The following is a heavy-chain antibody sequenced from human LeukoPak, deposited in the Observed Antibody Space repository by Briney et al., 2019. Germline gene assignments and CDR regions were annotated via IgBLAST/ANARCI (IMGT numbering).Heavy chain of an antibody. CDR1: GGSFSGYY. V-gene: IGHV4-34*01. D-gene: IGHD6-25*01. J-gene: IGHJ4*02. CDR3: ARAAAGWMDSYGVNYYDY. CDR2: INHSGST. Sequence: PSETLSLTCAVYGGSFSGYYWSWIRQPPGKGLEWIGEINHSGSTNYNPSLKSRVTISVDTSKNQFSLKLSSVTAADTAVYYCARAAAGWMDSYGVNYYDYWGQGTLVTVSS.